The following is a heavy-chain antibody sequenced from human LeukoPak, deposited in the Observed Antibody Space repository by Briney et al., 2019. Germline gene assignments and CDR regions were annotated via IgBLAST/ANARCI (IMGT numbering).Heavy chain of an antibody. CDR2: LSYDGRDK. Sequence: GGSLRLSCAASGFTFSSFGMHWVRQAPGKGLEWVAVLSYDGRDKHDADSVKGRFTISRDNAKNSLYLQMNSLRAEDTAVYYCARDRLGESDAFDIWGQGTMVTVSS. CDR3: ARDRLGESDAFDI. J-gene: IGHJ3*02. CDR1: GFTFSSFG. V-gene: IGHV3-30*03.